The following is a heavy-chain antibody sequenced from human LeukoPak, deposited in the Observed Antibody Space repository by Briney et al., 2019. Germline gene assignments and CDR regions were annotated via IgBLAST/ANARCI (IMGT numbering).Heavy chain of an antibody. J-gene: IGHJ5*02. D-gene: IGHD3-10*01. CDR3: ARGGITMVRGAPKQFDP. V-gene: IGHV1-8*01. CDR1: GYTFTSYD. CDR2: MNPISGNT. Sequence: GASVKVSCKASGYTFTSYDINWVRQATGQGLEWMGWMNPISGNTGYAQKFQGRVTMTRNTSISTAYMELSSLRSEDTAVYYCARGGITMVRGAPKQFDPWGQGTLVTVSS.